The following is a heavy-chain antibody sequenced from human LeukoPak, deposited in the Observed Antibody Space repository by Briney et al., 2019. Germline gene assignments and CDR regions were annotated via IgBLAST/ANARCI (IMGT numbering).Heavy chain of an antibody. Sequence: PETLSLTCAVYGGSFSGYYWSWIRQPPGKGLEWIGEINHSGSTNYNPSLKSRVTISVDTSKNQFSLKLGSVTAADTAVYYCARAGGLVTAIARWGQGTLVTVSS. J-gene: IGHJ4*02. D-gene: IGHD2-21*02. V-gene: IGHV4-34*01. CDR1: GGSFSGYY. CDR3: ARAGGLVTAIAR. CDR2: INHSGST.